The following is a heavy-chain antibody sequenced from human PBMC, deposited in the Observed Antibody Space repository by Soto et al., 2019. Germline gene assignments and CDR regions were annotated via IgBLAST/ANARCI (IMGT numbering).Heavy chain of an antibody. CDR2: ISAYNGST. J-gene: IGHJ5*02. Sequence: ASVKVSCKASGYTITSYGISWVRQEPGQGLEWMGWISAYNGSTNYAQKLQGRVTMTTDTSTSTAYMELRSLRSDDTAVYYCATDILTGYYSQGLDPWGQGTLVTVSS. CDR3: ATDILTGYYSQGLDP. V-gene: IGHV1-18*01. CDR1: GYTITSYG. D-gene: IGHD3-9*01.